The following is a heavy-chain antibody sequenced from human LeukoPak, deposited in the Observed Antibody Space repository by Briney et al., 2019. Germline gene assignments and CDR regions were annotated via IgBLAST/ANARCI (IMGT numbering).Heavy chain of an antibody. Sequence: GGSLRVYCAASGFTFSSYAMSWVRQAPGKGLEWVSAISGSGGSTYYADSVKGRFTISRDNAKNTLYLQMNSLRAEDTAVYYCAKDLWFGELLSAFDIWGQGTMVTVSS. CDR2: ISGSGGST. CDR3: AKDLWFGELLSAFDI. V-gene: IGHV3-23*01. D-gene: IGHD3-10*01. CDR1: GFTFSSYA. J-gene: IGHJ3*02.